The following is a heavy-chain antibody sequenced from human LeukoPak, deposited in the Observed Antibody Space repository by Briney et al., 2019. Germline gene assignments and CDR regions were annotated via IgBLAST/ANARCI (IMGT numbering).Heavy chain of an antibody. V-gene: IGHV1-24*01. CDR1: GYTLTELS. D-gene: IGHD2-2*01. J-gene: IGHJ4*02. Sequence: ASVKVSCKVSGYTLTELSMHWVRQAPGKGLEWMGGFDPEDGETIYAQKFQGRVTITRDTSASTAYMELSSLRSEDTAVYYCAIIVTPLGFCSSSSCPGNQEKSGFDYWGQGTLVTVSS. CDR2: FDPEDGET. CDR3: AIIVTPLGFCSSSSCPGNQEKSGFDY.